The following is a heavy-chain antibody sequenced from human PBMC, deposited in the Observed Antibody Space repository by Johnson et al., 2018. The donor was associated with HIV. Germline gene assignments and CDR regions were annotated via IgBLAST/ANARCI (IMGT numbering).Heavy chain of an antibody. CDR1: GFIVSNNY. D-gene: IGHD6-19*01. V-gene: IGHV3-53*01. CDR3: ARVALTVAGIAFDTLDV. CDR2: IYSDGST. J-gene: IGHJ3*01. Sequence: VQLVESGGGLVQPGGSLRLSSAASGFIVSNNYMSWVRQAPGKGLAWVSIIYSDGSTYSADSVKGRFTISRDNSKNTVYLQINSLRAEDTAVYYCARVALTVAGIAFDTLDVWGQGTMVIVSS.